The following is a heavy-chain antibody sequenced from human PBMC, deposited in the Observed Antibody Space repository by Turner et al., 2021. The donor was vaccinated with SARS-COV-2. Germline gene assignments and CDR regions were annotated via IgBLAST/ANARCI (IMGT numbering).Heavy chain of an antibody. CDR2: IWYDGSNK. D-gene: IGHD6-13*01. J-gene: IGHJ6*02. V-gene: IGHV3-33*01. CDR3: ARGSAGGDV. Sequence: QVQLVESGGGVVQPGRCLRLSCAASGFPFSSYGMHWVRQAQGKGLEWVAFIWYDGSNKYYADSVKGRFTISRDNSKNTLYLQMNSLRAEDTAVYFCARGSAGGDVWGQGTTVTVSS. CDR1: GFPFSSYG.